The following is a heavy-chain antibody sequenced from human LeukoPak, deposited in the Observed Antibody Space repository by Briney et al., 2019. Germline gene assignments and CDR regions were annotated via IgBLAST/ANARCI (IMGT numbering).Heavy chain of an antibody. Sequence: PGGSLRLSCVASGFTFSSYWMSWVRRAPGKGLEWVANIKQDGSEKYYVDSVKGRFTISRDNAKNSLYLQMNSLRAEDTAVYYCARGGRRYYYGSGSYYSPFDIWGQGTMVTVSS. J-gene: IGHJ3*02. V-gene: IGHV3-7*01. CDR3: ARGGRRYYYGSGSYYSPFDI. CDR1: GFTFSSYW. D-gene: IGHD3-10*01. CDR2: IKQDGSEK.